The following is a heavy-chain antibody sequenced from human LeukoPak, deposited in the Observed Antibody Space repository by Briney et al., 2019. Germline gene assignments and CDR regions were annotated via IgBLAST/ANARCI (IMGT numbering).Heavy chain of an antibody. CDR2: ICGSGVST. CDR1: GFTLSSYA. V-gene: IGHV3-23*01. J-gene: IGHJ4*02. Sequence: GGSLRLSCAASGFTLSSYAMRWVRQAPGDGLEWASAICGSGVSTYHANYVKRRFTISRDTSKNTLYLQLYSLRAEDTTAYYCAEVRDYNDSSGYYCDTYFDYWGQGTLVTVSS. CDR3: AEVRDYNDSSGYYCDTYFDY. D-gene: IGHD3-22*01.